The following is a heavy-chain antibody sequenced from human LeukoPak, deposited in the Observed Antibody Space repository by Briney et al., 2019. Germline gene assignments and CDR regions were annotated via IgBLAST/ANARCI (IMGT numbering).Heavy chain of an antibody. J-gene: IGHJ4*02. Sequence: SSLRRSWSASGVKVRNVGMSWGRQSPGKGLEWVSVFYSGGNTHYADSVKDRFTISRHNSKNTLSLQMNSLRAEDTAVYYCAASRGGTYPIDYWGQGTLVTVSS. CDR2: FYSGGNT. D-gene: IGHD1-26*01. V-gene: IGHV3-53*04. CDR3: AASRGGTYPIDY. CDR1: GVKVRNVG.